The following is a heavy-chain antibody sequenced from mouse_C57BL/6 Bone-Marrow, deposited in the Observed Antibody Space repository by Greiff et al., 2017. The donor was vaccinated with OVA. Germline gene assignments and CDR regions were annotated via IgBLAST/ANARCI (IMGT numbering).Heavy chain of an antibody. CDR2: ISSGGSYT. J-gene: IGHJ1*03. D-gene: IGHD1-1*01. V-gene: IGHV5-6*01. CDR3: ASPPFITTVVATRYFDV. Sequence: VQLKESGGDLVKPGGSLKLSCAASGFTFSSYGMSWVRQTPDKRLEWVATISSGGSYTYYPDSVKGRFTISRDNAKNTLYLQMSSLKSEDTAMYYCASPPFITTVVATRYFDVWGTGTTVTVSS. CDR1: GFTFSSYG.